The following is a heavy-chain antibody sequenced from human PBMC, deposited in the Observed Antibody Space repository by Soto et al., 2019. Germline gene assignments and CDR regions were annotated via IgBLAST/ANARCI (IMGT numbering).Heavy chain of an antibody. CDR3: ANPSSGWHYYFDY. J-gene: IGHJ4*02. CDR2: ISGSGGST. V-gene: IGHV3-23*01. Sequence: EVQLLESGGGLVQPGGSLRLSCAASGFTFSSYAMSWVRQAPGKGLEWVSAISGSGGSTYYADSAKGRFTISRDNSKNTLYLQMNSLRAEDTAVYYCANPSSGWHYYFDYWGQGTLVTVSS. CDR1: GFTFSSYA. D-gene: IGHD6-19*01.